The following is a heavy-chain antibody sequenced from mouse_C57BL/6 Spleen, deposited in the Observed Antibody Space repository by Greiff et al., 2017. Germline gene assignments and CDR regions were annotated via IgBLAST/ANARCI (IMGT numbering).Heavy chain of an antibody. Sequence: QVQLKESGAELVRPGASVKLSCKASGYTFTDYYINWVKQRPGQGLEWIARIYPGSGNTYYNEKFKGKATLTAEKSSSTAYMQLSSLTSEDSAVYFCARSYYSNPWFAYWGQGTLVTVSA. V-gene: IGHV1-76*01. CDR2: IYPGSGNT. J-gene: IGHJ3*01. D-gene: IGHD2-5*01. CDR3: ARSYYSNPWFAY. CDR1: GYTFTDYY.